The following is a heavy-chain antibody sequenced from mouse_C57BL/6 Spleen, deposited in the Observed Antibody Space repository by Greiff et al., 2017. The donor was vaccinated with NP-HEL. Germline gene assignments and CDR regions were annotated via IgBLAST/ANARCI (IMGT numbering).Heavy chain of an antibody. Sequence: QVQLQQPGAELVMPWASVKLSCKASGYTFTSYWMHWVKQRPGQGLEWIGEIDPSDSYTNYNQKFKGKSTLTVDKSSSTAYMQLSSLTSEDSAVYYCAREIRYYYGSSYWYFDVWGTGTTVTVSS. D-gene: IGHD1-1*01. CDR3: AREIRYYYGSSYWYFDV. V-gene: IGHV1-69*01. CDR1: GYTFTSYW. CDR2: IDPSDSYT. J-gene: IGHJ1*03.